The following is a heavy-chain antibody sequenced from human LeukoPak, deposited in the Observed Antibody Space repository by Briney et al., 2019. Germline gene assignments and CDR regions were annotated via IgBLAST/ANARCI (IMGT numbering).Heavy chain of an antibody. Sequence: SRTLSLTCTVSGVSISSGGYYWSWIRQPPGKGLEWIGYIYHSGSTYYNPSLKSRVTISVDTSKNQFSLKLYSVTAADTAVYYCAGSGYYGDAYYYAMDVWGQGTTVTVSS. J-gene: IGHJ6*02. CDR2: IYHSGST. CDR3: AGSGYYGDAYYYAMDV. CDR1: GVSISSGGYY. D-gene: IGHD4-17*01. V-gene: IGHV4-30-2*02.